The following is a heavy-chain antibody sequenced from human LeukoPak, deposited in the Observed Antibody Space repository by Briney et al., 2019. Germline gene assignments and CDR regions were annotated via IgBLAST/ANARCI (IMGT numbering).Heavy chain of an antibody. CDR3: AKDGPGYYDSSGYYPT. J-gene: IGHJ5*02. CDR1: GFTFSSYA. CDR2: ISGSGGST. V-gene: IGHV3-23*01. Sequence: GGSLRLSCAASGFTFSSYAMSWVRQAPGKGLEWVSAISGSGGSTYYADSVKGRFTISRDSSKNTLYLQMNSLRAEDTAVYYCAKDGPGYYDSSGYYPTWGQGTLVTVSS. D-gene: IGHD3-22*01.